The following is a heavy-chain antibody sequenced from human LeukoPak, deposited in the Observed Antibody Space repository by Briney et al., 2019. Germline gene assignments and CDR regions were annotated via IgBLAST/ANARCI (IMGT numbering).Heavy chain of an antibody. CDR2: INHSGST. Sequence: SETLSLTCTVSGGSISGYYWSWIRQPPGKGLEWIGEINHSGSTNYNPSLKSRVTISVDTSKNQFSLKLSSVTAADTAVYYCASTGYCSSTSCPRPGRYWGQGTLVTVSS. CDR1: GGSISGYY. V-gene: IGHV4-34*01. CDR3: ASTGYCSSTSCPRPGRY. J-gene: IGHJ4*02. D-gene: IGHD2-2*01.